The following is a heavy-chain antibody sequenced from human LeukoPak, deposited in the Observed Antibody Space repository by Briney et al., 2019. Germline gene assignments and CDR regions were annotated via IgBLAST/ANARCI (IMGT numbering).Heavy chain of an antibody. V-gene: IGHV4-30-4*01. CDR2: IYYSGST. CDR3: ARADPASWFDP. J-gene: IGHJ5*02. Sequence: SETLSLTCTFSGGSISSGDYFWSWIPPPPGKGLEWIGYIYYSGSTYYNPSLKSRVTISVDTSKNQFSLKLSSVTAADTAVYYCARADPASWFDPWGQGTLVTVSS. CDR1: GGSISSGDYF. D-gene: IGHD6-25*01.